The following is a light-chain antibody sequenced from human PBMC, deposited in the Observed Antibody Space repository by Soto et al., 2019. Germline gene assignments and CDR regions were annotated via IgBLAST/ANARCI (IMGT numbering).Light chain of an antibody. CDR2: KDS. V-gene: IGLV3-25*02. Sequence: SYELTQPPSVSVSPGQTARITCSGDALPKQYAYWYQQKPGQAPVLVIYKDSERPSGIPERFSGSSSGTTVTLTISGVQAGDEADYYCQSADSSGTYSYVFGTGTKVTVL. CDR3: QSADSSGTYSYV. J-gene: IGLJ1*01. CDR1: ALPKQY.